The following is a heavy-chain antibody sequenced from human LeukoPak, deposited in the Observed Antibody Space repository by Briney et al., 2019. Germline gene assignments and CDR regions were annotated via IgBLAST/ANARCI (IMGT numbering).Heavy chain of an antibody. CDR3: AKGLRTGVGPYMGYHYYMDV. J-gene: IGHJ6*03. V-gene: IGHV3-23*01. D-gene: IGHD3-16*01. CDR2: INDNGAGT. Sequence: GGSLRLSCAASGFTFSSYSMNWVRQAPGKGLKWVSTINDNGAGTYYADSVKGRSTISRDNSYNTVSLQMNSLRDEDTGVYYCAKGLRTGVGPYMGYHYYMDVWGKGATVTVSS. CDR1: GFTFSSYS.